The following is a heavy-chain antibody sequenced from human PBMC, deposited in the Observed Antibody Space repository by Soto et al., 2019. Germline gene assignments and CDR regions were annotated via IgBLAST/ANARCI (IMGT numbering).Heavy chain of an antibody. CDR1: GGSFSCYY. CDR3: ARAPYYDFWSGYYTGYWYFDL. J-gene: IGHJ2*01. V-gene: IGHV4-34*01. D-gene: IGHD3-3*01. CDR2: INHSGST. Sequence: PSETLSLTCAVYGGSFSCYYWSWIRQPPGKGLEWIGEINHSGSTNYNPSLKSRVTISVDTSKNQFSLKLSSVTAADTAVYYCARAPYYDFWSGYYTGYWYFDLWGRGTLVTVSS.